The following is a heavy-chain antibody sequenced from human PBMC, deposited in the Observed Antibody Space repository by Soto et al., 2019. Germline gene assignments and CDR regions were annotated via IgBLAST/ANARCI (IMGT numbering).Heavy chain of an antibody. J-gene: IGHJ4*02. Sequence: SETLSLTCTVSGGFISSGGYYWSWIRQHPGKGLEWIGYIYYSGSTYYNPSLKSRLTISVDTSKNQFSLKLTSVTAADTAVYYCARGSGYPTPYFFDYWGQGTLVTVSS. V-gene: IGHV4-31*03. CDR2: IYYSGST. CDR3: ARGSGYPTPYFFDY. D-gene: IGHD5-12*01. CDR1: GGFISSGGYY.